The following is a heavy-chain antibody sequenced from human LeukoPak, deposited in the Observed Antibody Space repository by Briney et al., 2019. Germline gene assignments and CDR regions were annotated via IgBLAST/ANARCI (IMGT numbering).Heavy chain of an antibody. CDR1: GFTFSSYG. Sequence: GGSLRLSCAASGFTFSSYGMHWVRQAPGKGLEWVAFIRYDGSNKYYADSVKGRFTISRDNSKNTLYLQMNSLRAEDTAVYYCAKDPDYGDYLDYWGQGIPVTVSS. CDR3: AKDPDYGDYLDY. CDR2: IRYDGSNK. D-gene: IGHD4-17*01. V-gene: IGHV3-30*02. J-gene: IGHJ4*02.